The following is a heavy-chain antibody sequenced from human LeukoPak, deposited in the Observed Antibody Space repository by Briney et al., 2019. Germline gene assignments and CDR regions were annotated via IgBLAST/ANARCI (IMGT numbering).Heavy chain of an antibody. J-gene: IGHJ6*04. CDR1: GGSFSGYY. V-gene: IGHV4-34*01. D-gene: IGHD1-1*01. CDR3: ARGRDNRLVPQYGMDV. CDR2: INHSGNT. Sequence: SETLSLTCAVYGGSFSGYYWSWIRQPPGKGLEWIGEINHSGNTNYNPSLKSRVTISVDTSKNQFSLKLSSVTAADTAVYYCARGRDNRLVPQYGMDVWGKGTTVTVSS.